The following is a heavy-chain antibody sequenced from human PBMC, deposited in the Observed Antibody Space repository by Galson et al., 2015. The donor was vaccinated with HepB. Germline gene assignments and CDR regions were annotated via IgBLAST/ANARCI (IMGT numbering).Heavy chain of an antibody. Sequence: LRLSCAASGFTFSSYAMHWVRQAPGKGLEWVAVISYDGSNKYYADSVKGRFTISRDNSKNTLYLQMNSLRAEDTAAYYCARDSKDYGDGAFDIWGQGTMVTVSS. J-gene: IGHJ3*02. D-gene: IGHD4-17*01. CDR2: ISYDGSNK. CDR3: ARDSKDYGDGAFDI. CDR1: GFTFSSYA. V-gene: IGHV3-30-3*01.